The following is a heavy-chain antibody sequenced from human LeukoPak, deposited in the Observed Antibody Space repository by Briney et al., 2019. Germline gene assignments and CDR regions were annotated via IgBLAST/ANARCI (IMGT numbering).Heavy chain of an antibody. V-gene: IGHV1-46*01. CDR2: INPSGDNT. Sequence: GASVKVSCKASGYTFTNNYMHWVRQAPGQGLEWMGIINPSGDNTWYAQKFQGRVTMTRDMATSTDYMEVSSLKSEDTAVYYCARDTFYDRGYFDYWGQGTLVTVSS. CDR1: GYTFTNNY. CDR3: ARDTFYDRGYFDY. D-gene: IGHD3-10*02. J-gene: IGHJ4*02.